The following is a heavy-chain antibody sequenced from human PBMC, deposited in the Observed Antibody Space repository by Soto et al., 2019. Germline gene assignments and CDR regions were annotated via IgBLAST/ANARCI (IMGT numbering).Heavy chain of an antibody. J-gene: IGHJ1*01. CDR2: MSGSGGNT. D-gene: IGHD2-15*01. CDR1: GFTFSSYA. Sequence: EVQLLESGGGLVQPGGSLRLSCVASGFTFSSYAMSWVRQAPGKGLEWVSAMSGSGGNTYYADSVKGRVTISRASSENTLYLQRNSLRVEDTAVYYGTYLLLWGYMIPFQHWGQGTLVTV. CDR3: TYLLLWGYMIPFQH. V-gene: IGHV3-23*01.